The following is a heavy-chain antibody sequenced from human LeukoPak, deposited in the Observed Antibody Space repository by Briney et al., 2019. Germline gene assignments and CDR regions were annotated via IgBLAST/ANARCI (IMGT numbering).Heavy chain of an antibody. J-gene: IGHJ3*02. CDR2: IIPIFGTA. V-gene: IGHV1-69*05. D-gene: IGHD3-22*01. CDR3: ARDTEIVTGAFDI. CDR1: GGTFSSYA. Sequence: SVKVSCKASGGTFSSYAISWVRQAPGQGLEWMGGIIPIFGTANYAQKFQGRVTITTDESTSTAYTELSSLRSEDTAVYYCARDTEIVTGAFDIWGQGTMVTVSS.